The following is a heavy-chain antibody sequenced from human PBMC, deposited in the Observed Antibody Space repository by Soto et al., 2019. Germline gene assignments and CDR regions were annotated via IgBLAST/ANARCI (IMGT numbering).Heavy chain of an antibody. CDR3: ARHRYSYGSGYYGMDV. V-gene: IGHV1-69*06. J-gene: IGHJ6*02. D-gene: IGHD5-18*01. CDR1: GGTFSSYA. CDR2: IIPIFGTA. Sequence: SVKVSCKASGGTFSSYAISWVRQAPGQGLEWMGGIIPIFGTANYAQKFQGRVTITADKSTSTAYMELSSLRSEDTAVYYCARHRYSYGSGYYGMDVWGQGTTVTVSS.